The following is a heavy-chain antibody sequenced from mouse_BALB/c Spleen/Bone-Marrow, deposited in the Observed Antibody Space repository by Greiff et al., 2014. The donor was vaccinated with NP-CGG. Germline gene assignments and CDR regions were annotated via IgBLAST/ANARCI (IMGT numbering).Heavy chain of an antibody. Sequence: EVQLVESGAELVRSGASVKLSCTASGFNIKDYYMHWVKQRPEQGLEWIGWIDPENGDTEYAPKFQGKATMTADTSSNTAYLQLSSLTSEDTAVYYWKARGDYDFDYFDYWGQGTTLTVSS. CDR3: KARGDYDFDYFDY. CDR1: GFNIKDYY. CDR2: IDPENGDT. J-gene: IGHJ2*01. D-gene: IGHD2-4*01. V-gene: IGHV14-4*02.